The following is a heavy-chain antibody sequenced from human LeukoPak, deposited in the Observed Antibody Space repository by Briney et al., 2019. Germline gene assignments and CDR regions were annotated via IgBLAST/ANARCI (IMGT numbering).Heavy chain of an antibody. CDR1: GYTVSSNY. D-gene: IGHD3-9*01. CDR2: IYSGGST. CDR3: ARERLHCDSLTGYPAD. V-gene: IGHV3-66*01. J-gene: IGHJ4*02. Sequence: GGSLRLSCAVCGYTVSSNYMMGVSQAPGKGLEWVSVIYSGGSTHYADSVKGRFTISRDNSKNTLYLQMNSLRADDTAVYYCARERLHCDSLTGYPADWGQGTLVTVSS.